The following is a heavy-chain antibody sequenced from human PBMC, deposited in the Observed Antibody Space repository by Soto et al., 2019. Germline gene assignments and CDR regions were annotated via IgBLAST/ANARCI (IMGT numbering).Heavy chain of an antibody. J-gene: IGHJ3*02. CDR2: ISGSGVLT. CDR1: GFPFSSYA. D-gene: IGHD3-16*01. CDR3: AKGGYYSVFDI. Sequence: EMQLLESGGGLVQPGGSLRLSCVASGFPFSSYAMSWVRQTPGQGLERVSGISGSGVLTYYADSVKGRFTISRDNSNIALSLQVHSLRVEDTAVYFCAKGGYYSVFDIWGQGTMVTVSA. V-gene: IGHV3-23*01.